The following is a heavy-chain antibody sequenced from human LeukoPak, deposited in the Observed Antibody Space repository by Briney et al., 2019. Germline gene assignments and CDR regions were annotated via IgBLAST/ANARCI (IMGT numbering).Heavy chain of an antibody. CDR1: GFTFNNYD. J-gene: IGHJ4*02. Sequence: GRSLRLSCAASGFTFNNYDMHWVSQAPGKGLEWVAVMWYDGSNKFYAASVKGRFTISRDNSKNTLFLQMNSLRAEDTAVYYCTRGVDTVTMLYYFDHWGQGTLVTVSS. V-gene: IGHV3-33*01. CDR2: MWYDGSNK. D-gene: IGHD4-17*01. CDR3: TRGVDTVTMLYYFDH.